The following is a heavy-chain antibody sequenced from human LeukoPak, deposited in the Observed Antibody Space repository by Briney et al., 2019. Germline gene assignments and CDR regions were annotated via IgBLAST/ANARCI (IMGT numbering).Heavy chain of an antibody. CDR3: ARDHSFYYGSGSYSPGY. V-gene: IGHV3-21*01. CDR2: ISSSSSYL. CDR1: GFTFNIYS. D-gene: IGHD3-10*01. Sequence: GGSLRLSCAASGFTFNIYSMNWVRQAPGKGLEWVSSISSSSSYLSHADSVKGRFTISRDNAKNTLYLQMNSLRAEDTAVYYCARDHSFYYGSGSYSPGYWGQGTLVTVSS. J-gene: IGHJ4*02.